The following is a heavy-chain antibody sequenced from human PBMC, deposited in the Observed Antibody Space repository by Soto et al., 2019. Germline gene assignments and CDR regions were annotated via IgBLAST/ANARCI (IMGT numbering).Heavy chain of an antibody. J-gene: IGHJ3*02. CDR3: ARARGFGELFFAFDI. V-gene: IGHV3-7*01. Sequence: GGSLTLSSAASGFTFSSFSMIWVRPAPGKGLEWVANINDGGGGKYYVDSVKGRFTISRDNAKNSLYLQMNSLRAEDTAVYYCARARGFGELFFAFDIWGQGTMVTVSS. CDR1: GFTFSSFS. D-gene: IGHD3-10*01. CDR2: INDGGGGK.